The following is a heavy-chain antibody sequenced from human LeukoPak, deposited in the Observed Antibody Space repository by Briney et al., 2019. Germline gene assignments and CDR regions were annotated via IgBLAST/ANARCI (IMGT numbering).Heavy chain of an antibody. V-gene: IGHV5-10-1*01. CDR3: ARHKVLGGITIDVFDP. Sequence: GESLKISCKGLQYTSSNYWITWVRQVPGEGLEWMGMIDPSDTYTKYSPSFQGHVTLSVDKSIDTAYLQWSGLKASDTAIYFCARHKVLGGITIDVFDPWGQGTLVTVSS. CDR2: IDPSDTYT. D-gene: IGHD3-16*01. J-gene: IGHJ3*01. CDR1: QYTSSNYW.